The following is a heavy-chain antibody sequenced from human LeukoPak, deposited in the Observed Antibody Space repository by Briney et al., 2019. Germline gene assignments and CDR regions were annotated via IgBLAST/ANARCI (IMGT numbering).Heavy chain of an antibody. CDR3: ATPKHLDAFDI. CDR2: ISAYNGNT. J-gene: IGHJ3*02. CDR1: GYTFTSYG. Sequence: EASVKVSCKASGYTFTSYGISWVRQAPGQGLEWMGWISAYNGNTNYAQKFQGRVTMTRDTSISTAYMELSRLRSDDTAVYYCATPKHLDAFDIWGQGTMVTVSS. V-gene: IGHV1-18*01.